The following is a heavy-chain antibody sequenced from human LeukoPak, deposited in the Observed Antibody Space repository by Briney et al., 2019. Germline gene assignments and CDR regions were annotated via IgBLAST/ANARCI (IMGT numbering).Heavy chain of an antibody. Sequence: GGSLRLSCATSGFTLSIYGMHWVRQAPRKGLEWVTYIRYDGTSQYYTDSVKGRFTISRDNSMNTMYLQMNSLRVEDTAVYYCARESGGSYYAEYFQHWGQGTLVTVSS. D-gene: IGHD1-26*01. V-gene: IGHV3-30*02. CDR2: IRYDGTSQ. CDR3: ARESGGSYYAEYFQH. CDR1: GFTLSIYG. J-gene: IGHJ1*01.